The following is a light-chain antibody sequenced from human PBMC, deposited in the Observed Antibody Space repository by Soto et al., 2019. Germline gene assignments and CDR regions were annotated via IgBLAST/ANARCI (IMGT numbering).Light chain of an antibody. V-gene: IGLV2-14*01. CDR1: SSDVGYYNY. Sequence: SALTHPASVCGSPGQSITISCTGTSSDVGYYNYVSWFQQHPGKAPKLMISEVVNRPSGVSIRFSSSKSGDTASLTITGLQAEDEADYYCSSYAAGSIYVFGTGTKVTVL. CDR3: SSYAAGSIYV. CDR2: EVV. J-gene: IGLJ1*01.